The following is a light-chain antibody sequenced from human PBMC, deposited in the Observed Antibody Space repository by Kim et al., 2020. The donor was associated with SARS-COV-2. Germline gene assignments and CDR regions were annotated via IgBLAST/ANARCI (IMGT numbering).Light chain of an antibody. J-gene: IGKJ2*01. CDR2: KVS. V-gene: IGKV2-30*02. CDR1: QSLVHSDGNTY. CDR3: MQGTHSYT. Sequence: VVMTQSPLSLPVTLGQPASISCRSSQSLVHSDGNTYSNWFHQGPGQSPRRLIYKVSNRDSGVPDRFSGSGSGTDFTLKISRVEAEDVGAYYCMQGTHSYTFGRGPKLEI.